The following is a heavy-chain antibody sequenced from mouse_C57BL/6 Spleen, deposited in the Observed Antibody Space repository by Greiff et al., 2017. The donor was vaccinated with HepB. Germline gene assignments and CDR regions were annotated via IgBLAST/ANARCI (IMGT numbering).Heavy chain of an antibody. CDR2: INPNNGGT. V-gene: IGHV1-18*01. Sequence: VQLPQSGPELVKPGASVKIPCKASGYTFTDYNMDWVKQSHGKRLEWIGDINPNNGGTIYNQKFKGKATVTVDKSSSTAYMELRSLTAEDTAVYYCARLSGYPYWGQVTLVTVSA. CDR3: ARLSGYPY. J-gene: IGHJ3*01. CDR1: GYTFTDYN. D-gene: IGHD3-2*02.